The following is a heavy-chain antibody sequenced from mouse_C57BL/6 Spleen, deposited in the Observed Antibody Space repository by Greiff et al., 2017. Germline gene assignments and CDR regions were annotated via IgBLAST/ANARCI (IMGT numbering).Heavy chain of an antibody. J-gene: IGHJ3*01. CDR2: IHPNSGST. V-gene: IGHV1-64*01. Sequence: QVQLQQPGAELVKPGASVKLSCKASGYTFTSYWMHWVKQRPGQGLEWIGMIHPNSGSTNYNEKFKSKATLTVDKSSSTAYMQLSSLTSEDSAVYYCARSGCYDDAAWFAYWGQGTLVTVSA. CDR3: ARSGCYDDAAWFAY. CDR1: GYTFTSYW. D-gene: IGHD2-12*01.